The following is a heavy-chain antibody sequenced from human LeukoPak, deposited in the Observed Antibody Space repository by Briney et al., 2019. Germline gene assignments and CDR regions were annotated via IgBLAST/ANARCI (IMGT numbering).Heavy chain of an antibody. D-gene: IGHD3-22*01. CDR1: GITLSNYG. CDR2: ISGSGGRT. V-gene: IGHV3-23*01. J-gene: IGHJ4*02. CDR3: AKRGVVIRVILVGFHKEAYYFDS. Sequence: GGSLRLSYVVSGITLSNYGMSWVRQTPGKGLEWVAGISGSGGRTNYADSGGGGFTISRDNSKNTLYLQMNSLRAEDKAVYFCAKRGVVIRVILVGFHKEAYYFDSWGQGARVTVSS.